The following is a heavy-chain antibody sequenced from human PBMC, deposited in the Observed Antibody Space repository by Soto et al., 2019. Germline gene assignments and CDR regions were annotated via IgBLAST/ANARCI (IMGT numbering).Heavy chain of an antibody. Sequence: QVQLVQFGAEVKKPGASVKVSCKASGYTFTSYGISWVRQAPGQGLEWMGWISAYNGNTNYAQKVQGRVIMTTDTSTSTAYMELRSLRADDTAVYYCAREGRVGELGLYYYCGMDVWGQGTTVTVSS. D-gene: IGHD1-26*01. J-gene: IGHJ6*02. CDR2: ISAYNGNT. CDR3: AREGRVGELGLYYYCGMDV. V-gene: IGHV1-18*01. CDR1: GYTFTSYG.